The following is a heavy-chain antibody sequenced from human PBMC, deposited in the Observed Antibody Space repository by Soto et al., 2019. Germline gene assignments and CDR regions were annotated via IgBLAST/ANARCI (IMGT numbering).Heavy chain of an antibody. V-gene: IGHV1-46*02. J-gene: IGHJ4*02. CDR3: ARGPDDSDVPRWDY. CDR1: GYTFNKFY. D-gene: IGHD4-17*01. Sequence: QVQLVQSGAEVRKPGASVRLSCKASGYTFNKFYLHWVRQAPGQGLEWMGIINTRGGTTAYAQNFRGRLTVTRDTSTSSLYMELIDLRSDDTAVYYCARGPDDSDVPRWDYWGQGTRVTVSS. CDR2: INTRGGTT.